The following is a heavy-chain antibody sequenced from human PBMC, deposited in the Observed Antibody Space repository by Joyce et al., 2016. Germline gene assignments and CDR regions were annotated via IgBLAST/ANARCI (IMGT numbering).Heavy chain of an antibody. D-gene: IGHD3-10*01. CDR2: ISTSSSYM. CDR1: GFNVKIYA. CDR3: ASAVGGISDY. Sequence: EVQLVESGGGLVKPGGSLRLSCAASGFNVKIYARNWVRQAPGKGLEWVSSISTSSSYMHYADSVKGRFAISRDNAKNSLYLQMKSLRAEDTAVYYCASAVGGISDYWGQGTLVTVSS. V-gene: IGHV3-21*01. J-gene: IGHJ4*02.